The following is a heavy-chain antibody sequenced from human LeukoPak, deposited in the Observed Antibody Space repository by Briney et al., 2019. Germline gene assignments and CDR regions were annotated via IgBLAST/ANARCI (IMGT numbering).Heavy chain of an antibody. Sequence: SETLSLTCTVSGGSISSGSYYWSWIRQPAGKGLEWIGRIYTSGSTNYNPSLKSRVTISVDTSKNQFSLKLSSVTAADTAVYYCARSDSNKEQLLWFGESHFDYWGQGTLVTVSS. V-gene: IGHV4-61*02. CDR2: IYTSGST. CDR3: ARSDSNKEQLLWFGESHFDY. D-gene: IGHD3-10*01. CDR1: GGSISSGSYY. J-gene: IGHJ4*02.